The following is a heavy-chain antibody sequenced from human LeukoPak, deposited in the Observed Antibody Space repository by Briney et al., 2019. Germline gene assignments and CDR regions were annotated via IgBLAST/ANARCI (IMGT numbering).Heavy chain of an antibody. Sequence: PSETLSLTCTVSGVSISSSSYYWGWIRQPPGKGLEWIGSIYYSGSTYYNPSLKSRVTISVDTSKNQFSLKLSSVTAADTAVYYCARQLAFRGYYYGMDVWGQGTTVTVSS. V-gene: IGHV4-39*01. D-gene: IGHD3-10*01. J-gene: IGHJ6*02. CDR1: GVSISSSSYY. CDR3: ARQLAFRGYYYGMDV. CDR2: IYYSGST.